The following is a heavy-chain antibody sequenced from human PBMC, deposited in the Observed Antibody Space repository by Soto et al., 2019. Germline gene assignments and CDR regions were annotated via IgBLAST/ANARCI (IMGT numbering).Heavy chain of an antibody. Sequence: VQLLDSGGGLVQPGGSLRLSCAASGFTFSSYAMSWVRQAPGKGLEWVSAISGGGDSTNYADSVKGRFTISRDNAQNTLFMQMNSLRVEDTAVYYCAKRGGSGWGAFDIWGQGTMVTVSS. J-gene: IGHJ3*02. CDR3: AKRGGSGWGAFDI. D-gene: IGHD6-19*01. CDR1: GFTFSSYA. CDR2: ISGGGDST. V-gene: IGHV3-23*01.